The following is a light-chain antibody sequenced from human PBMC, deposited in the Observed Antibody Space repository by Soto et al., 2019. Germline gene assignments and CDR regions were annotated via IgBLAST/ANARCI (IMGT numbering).Light chain of an antibody. CDR1: QSVSSSY. J-gene: IGKJ3*01. CDR3: QHYGGSFI. V-gene: IGKV3-20*01. CDR2: NTS. Sequence: EIVLTQSPGTLSFSPGERSTLACRASQSVSSSYLAWYQQKAGQAPRLLIYNTSSRATGIPDRFSGSGSGTDFTLSISRLEPEDFAVYYCQHYGGSFIFGPGTKVDIK.